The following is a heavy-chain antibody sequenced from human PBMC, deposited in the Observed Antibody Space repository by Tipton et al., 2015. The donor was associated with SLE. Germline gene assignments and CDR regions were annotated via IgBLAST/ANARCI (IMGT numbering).Heavy chain of an antibody. Sequence: GSLRLSCGASGFSFSSYWMTWVRQAPGKGLEWVANIKQDASDKHYMDSVKGRFTISRDNAKNSLYLQMNSLRAEDTAVYYCARERIAVGGDASDIWGQGTMVTVSS. CDR1: GFSFSSYW. J-gene: IGHJ3*02. D-gene: IGHD6-19*01. CDR2: IKQDASDK. V-gene: IGHV3-7*01. CDR3: ARERIAVGGDASDI.